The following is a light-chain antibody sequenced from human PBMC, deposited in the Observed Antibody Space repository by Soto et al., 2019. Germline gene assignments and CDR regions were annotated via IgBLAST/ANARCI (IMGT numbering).Light chain of an antibody. V-gene: IGKV3-11*01. CDR3: QLRSSWPPYT. CDR2: DAS. J-gene: IGKJ2*01. Sequence: ELVLTQSPATLSLSPVEGSSLSCWASQSVGTYMAWYQHKPGQPPRLLIYDASKRATGVPARFSGSGSGTNFTFTISSLEPADFALYFCQLRSSWPPYTFAQGTKVDIK. CDR1: QSVGTY.